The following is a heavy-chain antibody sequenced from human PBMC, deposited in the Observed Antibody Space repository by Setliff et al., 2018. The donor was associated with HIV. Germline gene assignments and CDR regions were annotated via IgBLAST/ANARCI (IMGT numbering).Heavy chain of an antibody. CDR2: IRPADSDT. CDR3: ARVFSAGWFDS. V-gene: IGHV5-51*01. Sequence: GESLKISCKTSGYDFTTNWVGWVRQMPGKGLEWMGIIRPADSDTRVNPSFQGHVTISADKSISTTYLQWSSLRASDTAMYYCARVFSAGWFDSWGQGTLGTVPQ. CDR1: GYDFTTNW. J-gene: IGHJ5*01. D-gene: IGHD6-13*01.